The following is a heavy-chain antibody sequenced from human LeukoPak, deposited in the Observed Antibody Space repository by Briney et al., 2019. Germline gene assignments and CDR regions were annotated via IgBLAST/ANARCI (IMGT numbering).Heavy chain of an antibody. J-gene: IGHJ4*02. V-gene: IGHV4-59*01. Sequence: SETLSLTCTVSGDSISNYYWSWMRQPPGKGLQWIGYMYYSGSAYYNPSLKSRATISVDTSKNQFSLNLSSVSAADTAVYYCASSSSGAYFDYWGQGTLVTVSS. CDR1: GDSISNYY. CDR2: MYYSGSA. D-gene: IGHD6-13*01. CDR3: ASSSSGAYFDY.